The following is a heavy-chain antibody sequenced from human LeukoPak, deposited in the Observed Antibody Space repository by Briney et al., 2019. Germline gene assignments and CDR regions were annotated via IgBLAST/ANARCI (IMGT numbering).Heavy chain of an antibody. CDR3: AKGYGNSVFSWFDP. J-gene: IGHJ5*02. V-gene: IGHV3-23*01. CDR2: LSGSGGSI. CDR1: GFTFCSYA. D-gene: IGHD4-23*01. Sequence: GGSLRLSCAASGFTFCSYAMSWVRQAPGKGLEWVTGLSGSGGSIYYADSVKGRFTISRDNSKNTVYLQMNSLRGEDTAVYYCAKGYGNSVFSWFDPWGQGTLVTVSS.